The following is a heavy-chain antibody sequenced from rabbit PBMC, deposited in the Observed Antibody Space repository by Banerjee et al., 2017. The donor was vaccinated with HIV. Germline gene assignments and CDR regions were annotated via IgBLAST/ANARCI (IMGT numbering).Heavy chain of an antibody. V-gene: IGHV1S45*01. CDR1: GFDFSSYYM. J-gene: IGHJ3*01. CDR3: ARDGIGWTFDLDL. D-gene: IGHD1-1*01. CDR2: SYIGSSGST. Sequence: QEQLEESGGGLVTPGRTLTLSCTASGFDFSSYYMSWVRQAPGKGLEWIGISYIGSSGSTYYASGAKGRFTISKTSSTTVTLQMTSLTVADTATYFCARDGIGWTFDLDLWGQGTLVTVS.